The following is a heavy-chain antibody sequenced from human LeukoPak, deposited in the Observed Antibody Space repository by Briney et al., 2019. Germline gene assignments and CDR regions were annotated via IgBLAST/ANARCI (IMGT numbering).Heavy chain of an antibody. J-gene: IGHJ4*02. Sequence: ASVKVSCKASGGTFSSYAISWVRQAPGQGLAWMGIINPSGGSTSYAQKFQGRVTMTRDTSTSTVYMELSSLRSEDTAVYYCARESAVAGTFLFDYWGQGTLVTVSS. CDR3: ARESAVAGTFLFDY. CDR1: GGTFSSYA. D-gene: IGHD6-19*01. CDR2: INPSGGST. V-gene: IGHV1-46*01.